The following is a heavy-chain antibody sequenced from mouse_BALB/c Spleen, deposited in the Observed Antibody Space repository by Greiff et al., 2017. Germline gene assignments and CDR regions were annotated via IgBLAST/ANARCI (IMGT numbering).Heavy chain of an antibody. CDR2: ISNGGGST. D-gene: IGHD1-1*01. V-gene: IGHV5-12-2*01. CDR1: GFTFSSYT. J-gene: IGHJ2*01. CDR3: ARHESYYGYFDY. Sequence: DVMLVESGGGLVQPGGSLKLSCAASGFTFSSYTMSWVRQTPEKRLEWVAYISNGGGSTYYPDTVKGRFTISRDNAKNTLYLQMSSLKSEDTAMYYCARHESYYGYFDYWGQGTTLTVSS.